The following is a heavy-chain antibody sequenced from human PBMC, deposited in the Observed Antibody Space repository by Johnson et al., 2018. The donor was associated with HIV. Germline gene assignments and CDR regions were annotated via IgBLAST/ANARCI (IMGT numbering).Heavy chain of an antibody. V-gene: IGHV3-20*04. CDR2: INWNGGST. J-gene: IGHJ3*02. CDR3: ARGERKGKPDLDAFDI. D-gene: IGHD1-26*01. CDR1: GFTFDYYG. Sequence: VQLVESGGGVVRPGGSLRLSCAASGFTFDYYGMSWVRQAPGRGLEWVSGINWNGGSTGYADSVKGRFTISRDNAKNSLYLQMNSLRAEDTALYYCARGERKGKPDLDAFDIWGQGTMVTVSS.